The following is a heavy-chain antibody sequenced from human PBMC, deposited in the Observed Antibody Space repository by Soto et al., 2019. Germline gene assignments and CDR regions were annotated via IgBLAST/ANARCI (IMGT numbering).Heavy chain of an antibody. CDR2: ISGSGGST. CDR3: AKGGGGSYFSYSD. CDR1: GFTFSSYA. D-gene: IGHD1-26*01. J-gene: IGHJ4*02. V-gene: IGHV3-23*01. Sequence: EVQLLESGGGLVQPGGSLRLSCAASGFTFSSYAMSWVRQAPGKGLEWVSAISGSGGSTYYADSVKGRFTISRDNSKNTLDLQMKSPRAEDTAVNYCAKGGGGSYFSYSDWGQGTLVTVSS.